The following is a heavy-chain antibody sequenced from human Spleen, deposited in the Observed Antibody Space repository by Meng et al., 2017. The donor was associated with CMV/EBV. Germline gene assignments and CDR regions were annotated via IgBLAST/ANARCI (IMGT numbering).Heavy chain of an antibody. CDR3: ARGSPPPYYYYGMDV. CDR2: INHSGST. CDR1: GGSFSGYY. V-gene: IGHV4-34*01. Sequence: SETLSLTCAVYGGSFSGYYWSWIRQPPGKGLEWIGEINHSGSTNYNPSLKSRVTISVDTSKNQFSLKLSSVTAADTAVYYCARGSPPPYYYYGMDVWGQGTTVTVSS. J-gene: IGHJ6*02.